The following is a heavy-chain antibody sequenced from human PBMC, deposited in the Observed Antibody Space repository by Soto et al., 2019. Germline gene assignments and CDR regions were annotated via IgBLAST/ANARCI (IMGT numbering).Heavy chain of an antibody. D-gene: IGHD3-3*01. Sequence: PGGSLRLSCTASGFTFSSYEMNWVRQAPGKGLEWVSYISSSGNFIYYADSVKARFTISRDNAKNSLYLQMNSLRAEDTAVYYCARDAPSDDFWSGYSYGMDVWGQGTTVTVSS. J-gene: IGHJ6*02. CDR1: GFTFSSYE. CDR3: ARDAPSDDFWSGYSYGMDV. V-gene: IGHV3-48*03. CDR2: ISSSGNFI.